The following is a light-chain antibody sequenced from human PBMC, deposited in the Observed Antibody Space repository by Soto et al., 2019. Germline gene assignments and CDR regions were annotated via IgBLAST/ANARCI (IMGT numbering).Light chain of an antibody. J-gene: IGLJ1*01. Sequence: QSVLTQPASVSGSPGQSITISCTGTSSDVGGYKYVSWYQQHPGKAPKLMIYDIRNRPSGVSNRFSGSKSGNTAPLTISGLQAEDEADYYCSSYTSSSTRVFGTGTKVTVL. CDR2: DIR. CDR1: SSDVGGYKY. V-gene: IGLV2-14*03. CDR3: SSYTSSSTRV.